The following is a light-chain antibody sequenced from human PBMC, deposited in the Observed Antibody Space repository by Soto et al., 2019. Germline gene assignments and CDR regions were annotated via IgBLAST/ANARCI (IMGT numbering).Light chain of an antibody. J-gene: IGLJ2*01. CDR2: GNS. V-gene: IGLV1-40*01. CDR3: QSYDSSLSCVV. CDR1: SSNIGAGYD. Sequence: QSVLTQPPSVSGAPGQRVTISCTGSSSNIGAGYDVHWYQQLRGTAPKLLIYGNSNRPSGVPDRFSGSKSGTSASLAITGLQAEDEADYYCQSYDSSLSCVVFGGGTKLTVL.